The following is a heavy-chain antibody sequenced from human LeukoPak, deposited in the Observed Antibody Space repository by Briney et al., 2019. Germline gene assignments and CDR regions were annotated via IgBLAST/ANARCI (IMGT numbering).Heavy chain of an antibody. J-gene: IGHJ4*02. CDR2: IYPGDSDT. CDR3: ARRAYCSSTSCYASIINYFDY. CDR1: GYSFTSYW. D-gene: IGHD2-2*01. Sequence: GESLKISCKGSGYSFTSYWIGWVRQMPGKGLEWMGIIYPGDSDTRYSPSFQGQVTISADKSISTAYLQWSSLKASDTAMYYCARRAYCSSTSCYASIINYFDYWGQGTLITVSS. V-gene: IGHV5-51*01.